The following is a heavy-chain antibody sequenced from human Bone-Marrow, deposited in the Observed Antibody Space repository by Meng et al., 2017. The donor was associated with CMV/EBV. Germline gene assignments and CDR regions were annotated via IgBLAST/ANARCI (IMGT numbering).Heavy chain of an antibody. Sequence: GGSLRLSCAASGFTFSSYWMHWVRQAPGKGLVWVSRINSDGSSTSYADSVKGRFTISRDNAKNTLYLQMNSLRAEDTAVYYCARPSGSYMTIDYWGQGTLVTVSS. D-gene: IGHD1-26*01. V-gene: IGHV3-74*01. J-gene: IGHJ4*02. CDR1: GFTFSSYW. CDR3: ARPSGSYMTIDY. CDR2: INSDGSST.